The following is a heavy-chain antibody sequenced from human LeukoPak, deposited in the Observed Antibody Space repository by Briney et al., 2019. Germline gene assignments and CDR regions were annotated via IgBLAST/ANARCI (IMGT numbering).Heavy chain of an antibody. Sequence: GGSLRLSCAASGFTFSSYAMSWVRQAPGKGLEWVSAISGSGGSTYYADSVKGRFTISRDNSKNTLYLQMNSLRAEDAAVYYCAKILSSGQSLFSYWGQGTLVTVSS. CDR3: AKILSSGQSLFSY. D-gene: IGHD2/OR15-2a*01. CDR2: ISGSGGST. V-gene: IGHV3-23*01. CDR1: GFTFSSYA. J-gene: IGHJ4*02.